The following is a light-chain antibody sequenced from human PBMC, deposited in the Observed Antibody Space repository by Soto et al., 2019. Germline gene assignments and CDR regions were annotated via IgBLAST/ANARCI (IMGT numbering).Light chain of an antibody. CDR1: QSVSTT. Sequence: ETVMSQSPATLSVSPGERAIFSCRASQSVSTTLAWYQQKPGQAPRLLIYGASTRASGIPDRFSGSGSGTEFTLTISSLQSEDFAVYFCQQYNNWPHTFGQGTKLEIK. J-gene: IGKJ2*01. CDR3: QQYNNWPHT. CDR2: GAS. V-gene: IGKV3-15*01.